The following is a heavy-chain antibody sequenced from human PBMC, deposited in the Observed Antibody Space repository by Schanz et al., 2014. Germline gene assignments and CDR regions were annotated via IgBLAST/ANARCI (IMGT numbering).Heavy chain of an antibody. D-gene: IGHD2-2*02. Sequence: QVQLVQSGAEVKKPGSSVKVSCKLSGGTFSSYTISWMRQAPGQGLEWMGKIIPVLNIATYAQKFQGRVTFTADKSTSTAYMELTSLRSEDTAVYYCAGTYCSSTSCYTGYYYMDVWGKGTTVTVSS. J-gene: IGHJ6*03. V-gene: IGHV1-69*02. CDR2: IIPVLNIA. CDR1: GGTFSSYT. CDR3: AGTYCSSTSCYTGYYYMDV.